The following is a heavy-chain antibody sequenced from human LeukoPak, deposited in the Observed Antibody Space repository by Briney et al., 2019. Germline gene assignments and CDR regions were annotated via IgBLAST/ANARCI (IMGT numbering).Heavy chain of an antibody. CDR2: ISGGGGST. D-gene: IGHD3-10*01. V-gene: IGHV3-23*01. Sequence: GGSLRLSCAASGFSFSSYAMTWVRQTPGKGLEWVSTISGGGGSTFYADSVKGRITISRDNSKNTLYLQMNSLRAEDTAVYYCAKCYLRIRTYDYWGQGTLVTVSS. J-gene: IGHJ4*02. CDR1: GFSFSSYA. CDR3: AKCYLRIRTYDY.